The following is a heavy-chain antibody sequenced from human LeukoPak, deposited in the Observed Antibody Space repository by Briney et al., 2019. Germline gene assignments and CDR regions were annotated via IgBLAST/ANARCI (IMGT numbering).Heavy chain of an antibody. V-gene: IGHV1-24*01. CDR1: GYTLTELS. Sequence: ASVKVSCEVSGYTLTELSMHWVRQAPGKGLEWMGNFAPVNGETIYAQRFQGRITMTEDTSTDTAYMELSSLRSEDTAVYYCATGVWDLLHYFDYWGQGTLVTVSS. J-gene: IGHJ4*02. CDR3: ATGVWDLLHYFDY. CDR2: FAPVNGET. D-gene: IGHD1-26*01.